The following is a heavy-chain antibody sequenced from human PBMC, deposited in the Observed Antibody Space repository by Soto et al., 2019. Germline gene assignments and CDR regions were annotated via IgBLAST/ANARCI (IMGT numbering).Heavy chain of an antibody. CDR3: ARDRFLGVVGGSYGMDV. Sequence: QVQLVQSGAEVTKPGASVKFSCTASGYTFTGDYMHWVRQAPGQGREWMGWISTNSGGTNYAQKFQGWVTMTRDTSISTAYMELSRLRSDDPALYYCARDRFLGVVGGSYGMDVWGQGTTVTVSS. CDR2: ISTNSGGT. V-gene: IGHV1-2*04. J-gene: IGHJ6*02. CDR1: GYTFTGDY. D-gene: IGHD2-15*01.